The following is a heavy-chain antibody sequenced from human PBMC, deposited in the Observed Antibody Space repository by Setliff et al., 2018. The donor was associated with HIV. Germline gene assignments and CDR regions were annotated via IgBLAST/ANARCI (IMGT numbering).Heavy chain of an antibody. V-gene: IGHV4-39*07. CDR1: GGSFIGSSFQ. CDR2: IAYSGTTMYT. CDR3: ARGPPFAY. Sequence: PSETLSLTCSVSGGSFIGSSFQSTWIRQTPGKGLEWIADIAYSGTTMYTNYNPSLESRVIISEDTSRDQFFLKLTSVTADGTGIYYCARGPPFAYWGQGLLVTVSS. J-gene: IGHJ4*02.